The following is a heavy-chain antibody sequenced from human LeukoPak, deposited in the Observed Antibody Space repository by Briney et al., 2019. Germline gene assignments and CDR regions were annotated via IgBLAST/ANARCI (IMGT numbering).Heavy chain of an antibody. CDR2: ISACNGKT. CDR1: GYTFSSYG. D-gene: IGHD3-10*01. J-gene: IGHJ4*02. V-gene: IGHV1-18*01. Sequence: ASVKVSCKASGYTFSSYGITWVRQAPGQGLQWMAWISACNGKTNYAQKLQGRVSMTTDTSTSTAYMELRNLTSDDTAVYYCARVGNDGSGTFHYWGQGTLVTVSS. CDR3: ARVGNDGSGTFHY.